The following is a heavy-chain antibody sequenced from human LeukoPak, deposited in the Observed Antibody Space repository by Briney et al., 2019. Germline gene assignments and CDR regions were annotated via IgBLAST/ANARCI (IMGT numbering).Heavy chain of an antibody. CDR3: ATDAYLLFGEFAY. J-gene: IGHJ4*02. CDR2: IKSNTDGGAT. CDR1: GFTFTAYW. D-gene: IGHD3-10*01. Sequence: PGGSLRLSCEGSGFTFTAYWMSWVRQTPGRGLEWVGRIKSNTDGGATVYSAPVKGRFTISRDDSKNTLYLQMDSLKAEDTAVYYCATDAYLLFGEFAYWGQGILVTVSS. V-gene: IGHV3-15*01.